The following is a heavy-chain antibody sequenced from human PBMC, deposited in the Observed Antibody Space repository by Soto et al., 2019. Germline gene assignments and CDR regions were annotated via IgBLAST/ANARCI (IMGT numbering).Heavy chain of an antibody. CDR3: ATQVTTIFGVVLLDV. V-gene: IGHV1-24*01. Sequence: GASVKVSCKVSGYTLTELSMHWARQAPGKGLEWMGGFDPEDGETIYAQKFQGRVTMTEDTSTDTAYMELSSLRSEDTAVYYCATQVTTIFGVVLLDVWGQGTTVTVSS. CDR2: FDPEDGET. D-gene: IGHD3-3*01. J-gene: IGHJ6*02. CDR1: GYTLTELS.